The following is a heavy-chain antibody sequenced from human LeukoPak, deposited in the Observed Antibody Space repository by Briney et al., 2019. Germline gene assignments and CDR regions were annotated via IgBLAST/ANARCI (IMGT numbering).Heavy chain of an antibody. CDR3: AREGRMARGVIISHSRDAFDI. CDR2: IIPILGIA. V-gene: IGHV1-2*02. D-gene: IGHD3-10*01. Sequence: ASVKVSCKASGYTFTSYAISWVRQAPGQGLEWMGRIIPILGIANYAQKFQGRVTMTRDTSISTAYMELSRLRSDDTAVYYCAREGRMARGVIISHSRDAFDIWGQGTMVTVSS. J-gene: IGHJ3*02. CDR1: GYTFTSYA.